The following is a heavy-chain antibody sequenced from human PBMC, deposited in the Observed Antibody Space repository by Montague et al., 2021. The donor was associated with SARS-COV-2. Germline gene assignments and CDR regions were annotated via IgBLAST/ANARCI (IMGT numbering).Heavy chain of an antibody. CDR3: ASNLFITIFGVVISSDAFDI. CDR2: ISSSGSTI. J-gene: IGHJ3*02. V-gene: IGHV3-48*03. CDR1: GFTFSSYE. D-gene: IGHD3-3*01. Sequence: SLRLSCAASGFTFSSYEMNWVRQAPGKGLEWVSYISSSGSTIYXXXSXXXRFXIFRDNAKNSLYLQMNSLRAEDTAVYYCASNLFITIFGVVISSDAFDIWGQGTTVTVSS.